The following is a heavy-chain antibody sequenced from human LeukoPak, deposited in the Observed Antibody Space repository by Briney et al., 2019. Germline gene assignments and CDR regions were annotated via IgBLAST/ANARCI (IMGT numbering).Heavy chain of an antibody. CDR2: MNPNSGNT. CDR3: GVVVRGVIRFDY. CDR1: GYTFTSYD. Sequence: ASVKVSCKASGYTFTSYDINWVRQATGQGLEWMGWMNPNSGNTGYAQKFQGRVTMTRNTSISTAYMELSSLRSEDTAVYYCGVVVRGVIRFDYWGQGTLVTVSS. J-gene: IGHJ4*02. V-gene: IGHV1-8*01. D-gene: IGHD3-10*01.